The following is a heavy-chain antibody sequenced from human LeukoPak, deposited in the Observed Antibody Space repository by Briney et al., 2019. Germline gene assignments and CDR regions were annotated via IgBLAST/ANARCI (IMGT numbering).Heavy chain of an antibody. D-gene: IGHD2-15*01. CDR1: GGSISSAEYY. V-gene: IGHV4-30-4*02. J-gene: IGHJ5*02. Sequence: SETLSLTCSVSGGSISSAEYYWTWIRQPPGKGLEWIGYIFHSGGTYYNPSLKSRVTISVDTSKNQFSLKLSSVTAADTAVYYCARVMGRSQNWFDPWGQGTLVTVSS. CDR2: IFHSGGT. CDR3: ARVMGRSQNWFDP.